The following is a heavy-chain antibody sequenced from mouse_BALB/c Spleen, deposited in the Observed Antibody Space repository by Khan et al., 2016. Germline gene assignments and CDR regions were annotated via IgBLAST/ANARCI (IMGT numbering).Heavy chain of an antibody. J-gene: IGHJ2*01. V-gene: IGHV1-87*01. Sequence: QVQLQQSGAELARPGASVKLSCKASGYTFTSYWMQWVKQRPGQGLEWIGAIYPGDGDTRYTQKFKSKATLTADKSSSTAYMQLSSLASEDSAVYYCAYRFDYWGQGTTLTVSS. CDR1: GYTFTSYW. D-gene: IGHD2-14*01. CDR2: IYPGDGDT. CDR3: AYRFDY.